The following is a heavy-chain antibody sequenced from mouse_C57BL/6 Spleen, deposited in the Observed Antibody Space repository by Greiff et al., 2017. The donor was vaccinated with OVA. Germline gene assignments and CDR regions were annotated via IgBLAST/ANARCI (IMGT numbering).Heavy chain of an antibody. D-gene: IGHD2-4*01. Sequence: EVHLVESGGGLVKPGGSLKLSCAASGFTFSDYGMHWVRQAPEKGLEWVAYISSGSSTIYYADTVKGRFTISRDNAKNTLFLQMTSLRSEDTAMYYCARAGLRRGYAMDFWGQGTSVTVSS. CDR2: ISSGSSTI. CDR3: ARAGLRRGYAMDF. CDR1: GFTFSDYG. V-gene: IGHV5-17*01. J-gene: IGHJ4*01.